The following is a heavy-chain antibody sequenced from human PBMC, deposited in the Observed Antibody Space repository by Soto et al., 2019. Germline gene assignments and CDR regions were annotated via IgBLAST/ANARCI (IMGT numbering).Heavy chain of an antibody. Sequence: QVQLVQSGAEVKKPGSSVKVSCKASGGTFSSYAISWVRQAPGQGLEWMGGIIPIFGTANYAQKFQGSVTISAVESTGRAYKELSSRITEDAAVYYCARDKFHGCELLHYFEYWGQGTLVTVSS. CDR2: IIPIFGTA. J-gene: IGHJ4*02. V-gene: IGHV1-69*01. CDR3: ARDKFHGCELLHYFEY. D-gene: IGHD1-26*01. CDR1: GGTFSSYA.